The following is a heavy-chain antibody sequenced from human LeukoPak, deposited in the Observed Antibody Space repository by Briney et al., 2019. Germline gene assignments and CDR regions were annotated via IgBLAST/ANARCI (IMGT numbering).Heavy chain of an antibody. V-gene: IGHV3-48*03. D-gene: IGHD2-15*01. J-gene: IGHJ4*02. Sequence: GGSLRLSCAASGFTVITNDMTWVRQAPGKGLEWVSYISSSGSTIYYADSVKGRFTISRDNAKNSLYLQMSSLRADDTAVYYCARDPSAARAGEAFDYWGQGTLVTVSS. CDR3: ARDPSAARAGEAFDY. CDR1: GFTVITND. CDR2: ISSSGSTI.